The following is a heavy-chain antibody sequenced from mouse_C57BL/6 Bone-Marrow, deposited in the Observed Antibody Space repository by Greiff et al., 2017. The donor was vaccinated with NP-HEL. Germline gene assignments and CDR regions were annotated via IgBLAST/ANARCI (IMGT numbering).Heavy chain of an antibody. CDR3: ARRGDYDREGDWYFDV. CDR1: GYTFTSYW. CDR2: IYPGSGST. V-gene: IGHV1-55*01. J-gene: IGHJ1*03. Sequence: QVQLQQPGAELVKPGASVKMSCKASGYTFTSYWITWVKQRPGQGLEWIGDIYPGSGSTNYNEKFKSKATLTVDTSSSTAYMQLSSLTSEDSAVYYCARRGDYDREGDWYFDVWGTGTTVTVSS. D-gene: IGHD2-4*01.